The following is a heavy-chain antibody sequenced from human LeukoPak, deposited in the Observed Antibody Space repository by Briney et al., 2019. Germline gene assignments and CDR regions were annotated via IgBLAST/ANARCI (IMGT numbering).Heavy chain of an antibody. CDR3: ARVAAVLSGNPDPKFWSGHCYYYYMDV. Sequence: ASVKVSCKASGGTFSSYAISWVRQAPGQGLEWMGGIIPIFGTANYAQKFQGRVTITADESTSTAYMELSSLRSEDTAVYYCARVAAVLSGNPDPKFWSGHCYYYYMDVWGKGTTVTVSS. D-gene: IGHD3-3*01. CDR2: IIPIFGTA. CDR1: GGTFSSYA. V-gene: IGHV1-69*13. J-gene: IGHJ6*03.